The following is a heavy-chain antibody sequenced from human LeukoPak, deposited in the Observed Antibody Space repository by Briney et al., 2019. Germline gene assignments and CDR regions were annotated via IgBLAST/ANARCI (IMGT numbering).Heavy chain of an antibody. V-gene: IGHV3-15*01. J-gene: IGHJ4*02. CDR1: GFTSSNAW. Sequence: AGGSLRLSCAASGFTSSNAWMSWVRQAPGKGLEWVGRINTKTDGGTTDYAAPVKGRFTISRDDSKNTLYLQMNTLKTEDTGVYYCSTDPGDNWGQGTLVTVSS. CDR2: INTKTDGGTT. CDR3: STDPGDN.